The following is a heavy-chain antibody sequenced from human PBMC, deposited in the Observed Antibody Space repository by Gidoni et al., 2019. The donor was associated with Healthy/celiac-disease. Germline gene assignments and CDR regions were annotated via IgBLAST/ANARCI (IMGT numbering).Heavy chain of an antibody. CDR1: GWSFRGYY. CDR2: INHSGST. V-gene: IGHV4-34*01. D-gene: IGHD2-15*01. Sequence: QVQLQQWGAGLLKPSETLSLTCAVYGWSFRGYYWSWIRQPPGKGLEWIGEINHSGSTNYNPSLKSRVTISVDTSKNQFSLKLSSVTAADTAVYYCARVRYCSGGSCYSNYYGMDVWGQGTTVTVSS. CDR3: ARVRYCSGGSCYSNYYGMDV. J-gene: IGHJ6*02.